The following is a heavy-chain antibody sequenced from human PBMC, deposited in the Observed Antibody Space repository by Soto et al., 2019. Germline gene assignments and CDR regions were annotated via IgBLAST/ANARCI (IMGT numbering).Heavy chain of an antibody. CDR3: ARELDSVTDYFDY. Sequence: PGGSLRLSCAASGFTFSSYSMNWVRQAPGKGLEWVSSISSSSSYIYYADSVKGRFTISRDNAKNSLYLQMNSLRAEDTAVYYCARELDSVTDYFDYWGQGTLVTVSS. J-gene: IGHJ4*02. CDR2: ISSSSSYI. D-gene: IGHD2-21*02. CDR1: GFTFSSYS. V-gene: IGHV3-21*01.